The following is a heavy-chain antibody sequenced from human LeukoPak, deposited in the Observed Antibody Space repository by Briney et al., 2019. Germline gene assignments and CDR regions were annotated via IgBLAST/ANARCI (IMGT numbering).Heavy chain of an antibody. V-gene: IGHV1-8*01. CDR3: ARGLLYRGYSYGSGGDY. J-gene: IGHJ4*02. CDR2: MNPNSGNT. D-gene: IGHD5-18*01. CDR1: GYTFTSYD. Sequence: GASVKVSCKASGYTFTSYDINWVRQATGQGLEWMGWMNPNSGNTGYAQKFQGRVTMTRNTSISTAYKELSSLRSEDTAVYYCARGLLYRGYSYGSGGDYWGQGTLVTVSS.